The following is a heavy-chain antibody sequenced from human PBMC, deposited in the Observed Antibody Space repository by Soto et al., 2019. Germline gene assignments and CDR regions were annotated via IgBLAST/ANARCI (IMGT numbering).Heavy chain of an antibody. Sequence: QVQLVQSGAEVKKPGASVKVSCKASGYTFDAFDINWVRQATGQCLEWMGWVNPDTGDTAYTQRFQGRVSKTRHTSINTAYMELNSLIFDDTAVYYCVRQAGGASTPGDDYWGQGTLVTVSS. D-gene: IGHD2-15*01. V-gene: IGHV1-8*01. J-gene: IGHJ4*02. CDR3: VRQAGGASTPGDDY. CDR2: VNPDTGDT. CDR1: GYTFDAFD.